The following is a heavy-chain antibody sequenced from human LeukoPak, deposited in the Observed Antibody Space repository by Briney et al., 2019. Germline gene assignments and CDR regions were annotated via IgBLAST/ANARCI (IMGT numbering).Heavy chain of an antibody. CDR2: ISSSGSTI. J-gene: IGHJ6*02. CDR1: GFTFSSYE. Sequence: PGGPLRLSCAASGFTFSSYEMNWVRQAPGKGLEWVSYISSSGSTIYYADSVKGRFTISRDNAKNSLYLQMNSLRAEDTAVYYCARGDDSGWYSAWDYYYYYGMDVWGQGTTVTVSS. D-gene: IGHD6-19*01. CDR3: ARGDDSGWYSAWDYYYYYGMDV. V-gene: IGHV3-48*03.